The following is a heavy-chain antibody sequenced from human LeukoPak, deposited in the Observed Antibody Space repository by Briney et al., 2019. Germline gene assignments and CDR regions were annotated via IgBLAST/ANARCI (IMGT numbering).Heavy chain of an antibody. D-gene: IGHD2-21*02. CDR3: ARGQSYCGGDCYSYAFDI. V-gene: IGHV4-59*01. CDR1: GGSISSYY. J-gene: IGHJ3*02. CDR2: IYYSGST. Sequence: SETLSLTCTVSGGSISSYYWSWIRQPPGKGLEWIGYIYYSGSTNYNPSLKSRVTISVDTSKNQFSLKLSSVTAADTAVYYCARGQSYCGGDCYSYAFDIWGQGTMATVSS.